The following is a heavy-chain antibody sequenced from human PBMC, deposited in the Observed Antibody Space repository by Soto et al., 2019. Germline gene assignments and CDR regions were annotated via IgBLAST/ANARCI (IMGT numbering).Heavy chain of an antibody. CDR2: IIPIFGTA. V-gene: IGHV1-69*13. D-gene: IGHD2-2*01. CDR3: AKDDIVLVSPAPNTPHYGMDV. Sequence: ASVKVSCKASGGTFSSYAISWVRQAPGQGLEWMGGIIPIFGTANYAQKFQGRVTITADESTSTAYMELSSLRSEDTAVYYCAKDDIVLVSPAPNTPHYGMDVWGQGTAVTVSS. CDR1: GGTFSSYA. J-gene: IGHJ6*02.